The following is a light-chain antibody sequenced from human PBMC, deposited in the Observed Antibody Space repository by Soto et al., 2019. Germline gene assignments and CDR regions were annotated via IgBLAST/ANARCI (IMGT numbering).Light chain of an antibody. CDR2: GNN. V-gene: IGLV1-44*01. CDR3: AAWDDSLNGNVV. J-gene: IGLJ2*01. CDR1: SSNIGRNT. Sequence: QSVLTQPPSASGTPGQRVTISCSGSSSNIGRNTVNWYQQLPGTAPKLLIYGNNQRPSGVPARISGSKSGTSASLAISGLKSEDEADYYCAAWDDSLNGNVVFGGGTKLTVL.